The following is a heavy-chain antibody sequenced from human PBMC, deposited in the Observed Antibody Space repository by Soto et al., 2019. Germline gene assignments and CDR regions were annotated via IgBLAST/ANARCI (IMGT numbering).Heavy chain of an antibody. V-gene: IGHV3-43*01. CDR2: ISWDSSST. CDR1: GSTFDDYT. CDR3: AKTYSSGRGAFDV. D-gene: IGHD6-19*01. J-gene: IGHJ3*01. Sequence: PGGSLRLSCAASGSTFDDYTMHWVRQAPGKGLEWVSLISWDSSSTYYADSVKGRFTISRDNTKNSLYLQMNSLRTEDTAVYYCAKTYSSGRGAFDVWGQGTMVTVSS.